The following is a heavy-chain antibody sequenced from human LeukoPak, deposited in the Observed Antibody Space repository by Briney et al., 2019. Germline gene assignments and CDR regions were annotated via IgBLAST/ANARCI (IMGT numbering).Heavy chain of an antibody. CDR3: ARAPEYGLYYFDY. J-gene: IGHJ4*02. CDR1: GGSISSGDYS. V-gene: IGHV4-30-4*07. Sequence: SETLSLTCAVSGGSISSGDYSWSWIRQPPGKGLEWIGYIYYTDSYYNPSLKSRVSISVDTSKNQFSLKLTSVTAADTAVYYCARAPEYGLYYFDYWGQGTLVTVSS. D-gene: IGHD1-14*01. CDR2: IYYTDS.